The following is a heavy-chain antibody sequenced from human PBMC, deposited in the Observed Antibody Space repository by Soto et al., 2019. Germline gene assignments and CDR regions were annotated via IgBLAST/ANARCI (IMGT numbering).Heavy chain of an antibody. CDR3: ARDSGPYYDFWSGYYRMPTNWFDP. V-gene: IGHV3-30-3*01. Sequence: PGGSLRLSCAASGFTFSSYAMHWVRQAPGKGLEWVAVISYGGSNKYYADSVKGRFTISRDNSKNTLYLQMNSLRAEDTAVYYCARDSGPYYDFWSGYYRMPTNWFDPWGQGTLVTVSS. CDR1: GFTFSSYA. D-gene: IGHD3-3*01. CDR2: ISYGGSNK. J-gene: IGHJ5*02.